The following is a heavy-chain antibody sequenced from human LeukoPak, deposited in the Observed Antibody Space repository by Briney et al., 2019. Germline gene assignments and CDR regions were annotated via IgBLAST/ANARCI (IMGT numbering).Heavy chain of an antibody. V-gene: IGHV1-46*01. J-gene: IGHJ4*02. D-gene: IGHD1-26*01. Sequence: GASVKVSCKASGYTFTSYYMHWVRQAPGQGLEWMGIINPSGGSTSYAQKFQGRVTITTDESTSTAYMELSSLRSEDTAVYYCARGGIVGAQTLGFFDYWGQGTLVTVSS. CDR1: GYTFTSYY. CDR2: INPSGGST. CDR3: ARGGIVGAQTLGFFDY.